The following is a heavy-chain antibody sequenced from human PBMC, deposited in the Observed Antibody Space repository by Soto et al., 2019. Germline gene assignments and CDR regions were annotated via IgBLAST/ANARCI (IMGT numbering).Heavy chain of an antibody. D-gene: IGHD5-18*01. J-gene: IGHJ3*02. V-gene: IGHV3-11*01. CDR2: ISSSGSTI. CDR3: APDTAFAAFDI. CDR1: GFTFSDYY. Sequence: GGSLRISCAASGFTFSDYYMSWIRQAPGKGLEWVSYISSSGSTIYYADSVKGRFTISRDNAKNSLYLQMNSLRAEDTAVYYCAPDTAFAAFDIWGQGTMVTVSS.